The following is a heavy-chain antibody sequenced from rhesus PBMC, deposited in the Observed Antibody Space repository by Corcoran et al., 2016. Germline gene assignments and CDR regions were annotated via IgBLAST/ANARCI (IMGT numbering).Heavy chain of an antibody. CDR2: IDGNIAGT. V-gene: IGHV4-81*01. CDR1: GGSISGYY. D-gene: IGHD3-34*01. Sequence: QVQLQESGPGLVKPSETLSLTCAVSGGSISGYYWSWIRQPQGKGLEGSGNIDGNIAGTNYNPSLKSRVTISKDTSKNQFSLKLSSVTAADTAVYYCARDDWEDWGDNFDYWGQGVLVTVSS. J-gene: IGHJ4*01. CDR3: ARDDWEDWGDNFDY.